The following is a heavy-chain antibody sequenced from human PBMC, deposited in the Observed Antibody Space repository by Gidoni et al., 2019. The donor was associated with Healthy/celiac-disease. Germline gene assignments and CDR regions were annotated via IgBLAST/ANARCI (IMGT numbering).Heavy chain of an antibody. D-gene: IGHD4-17*01. CDR2: VNPNSGGT. CDR3: ARATVTRWGDFDL. J-gene: IGHJ2*01. V-gene: IGHV1-2*06. Sequence: QVQLVQSGAEVKKPGVSVKVSCQASGYTFTGYYMHWVRQAPGQGLEWMGRVNPNSGGTNNAQKFQGRVTMTRDTSISTAYMELSRLRSDDTAVYYYARATVTRWGDFDLWGRGTLVTVSS. CDR1: GYTFTGYY.